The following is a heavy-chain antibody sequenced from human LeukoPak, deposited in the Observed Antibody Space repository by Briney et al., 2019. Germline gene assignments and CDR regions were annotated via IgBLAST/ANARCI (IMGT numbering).Heavy chain of an antibody. CDR3: ARVTMVRGVIISHYYYYGMDV. D-gene: IGHD3-10*01. Sequence: SETLSLTCTVSGGSISSYYWSWIRQPPGKGLEWIGEINHSGSTNYNPSLKSRVTISVDTSKNQFSLKLSSVTAADTAVYYCARVTMVRGVIISHYYYYGMDVWGQGTTVTVSS. CDR2: INHSGST. V-gene: IGHV4-34*01. CDR1: GGSISSYY. J-gene: IGHJ6*02.